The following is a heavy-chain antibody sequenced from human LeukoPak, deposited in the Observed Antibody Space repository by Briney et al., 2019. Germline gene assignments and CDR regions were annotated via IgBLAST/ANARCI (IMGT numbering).Heavy chain of an antibody. CDR1: GYTFTTYG. Sequence: APVKVSCKASGYTFTTYGITWMRQAPGQGLEWMGWISAYNGNTKYAQKLQGRVTMTTDTSTSTAYMELRSLRSDDTAVYYCARDHTAVRPNWFDPWGQGTLVTVSS. CDR2: ISAYNGNT. CDR3: ARDHTAVRPNWFDP. D-gene: IGHD5-18*01. J-gene: IGHJ5*02. V-gene: IGHV1-18*01.